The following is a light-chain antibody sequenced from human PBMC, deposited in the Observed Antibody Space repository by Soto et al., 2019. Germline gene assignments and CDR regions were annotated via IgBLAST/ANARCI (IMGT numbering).Light chain of an antibody. J-gene: IGLJ2*01. Sequence: QSVLTQPPSVSGAPGQRVTISCTGSSSNIGAGYDVHWYQQLPGTAPKLLIYGNSNRPSGVPDRFSGSKSGTSASLAITGLQAEDEADYYCQCYDSSLSGVVFGAGTKLTVL. CDR2: GNS. V-gene: IGLV1-40*01. CDR1: SSNIGAGYD. CDR3: QCYDSSLSGVV.